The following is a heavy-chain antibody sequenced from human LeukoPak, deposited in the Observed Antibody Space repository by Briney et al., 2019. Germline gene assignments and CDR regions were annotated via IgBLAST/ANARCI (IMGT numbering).Heavy chain of an antibody. V-gene: IGHV3-48*03. D-gene: IGHD3-16*02. CDR2: ISSSGSTI. J-gene: IGHJ4*02. CDR3: AKRVGSYHFDS. Sequence: PGGSLRLSCAASGFTFSSYEMNWVRQAPGKGLEWVSYISSSGSTIYYADSVKGRFTISRDNAKNSLYLQMNSLRAEDTALYYCAKRVGSYHFDSWGQGTLVTVSS. CDR1: GFTFSSYE.